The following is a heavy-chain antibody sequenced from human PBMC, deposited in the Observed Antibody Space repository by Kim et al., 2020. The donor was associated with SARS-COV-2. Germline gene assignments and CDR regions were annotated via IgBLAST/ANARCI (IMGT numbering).Heavy chain of an antibody. CDR2: INHSGST. CDR3: ARGLDMYCSSTSCHPDPRNNWFDP. D-gene: IGHD2-2*01. V-gene: IGHV4-34*01. Sequence: SETLSLTCAVYGGSFSGYYWSWIRQPPGKGLEWIGEINHSGSTNYNPSLKSRVTISVDTSKNQFSLKLSSVTAADTAVYYCARGLDMYCSSTSCHPDPRNNWFDPWGQGTLVTVSS. J-gene: IGHJ5*02. CDR1: GGSFSGYY.